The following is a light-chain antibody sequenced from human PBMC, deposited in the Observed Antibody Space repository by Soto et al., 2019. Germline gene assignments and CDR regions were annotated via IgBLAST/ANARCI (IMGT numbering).Light chain of an antibody. CDR1: QIISGW. V-gene: IGKV1-5*03. J-gene: IGKJ1*01. CDR2: KAS. CDR3: QQYNSYSQT. Sequence: DIQMTQSPSTLSASLGDRVTITCRASQIISGWVAWYQQKPGKAPNLLIYKASSLKSGVPSRFSGSGSGTEFTLTISSLQPDDFATYYCQQYNSYSQTFGQGTRVEIK.